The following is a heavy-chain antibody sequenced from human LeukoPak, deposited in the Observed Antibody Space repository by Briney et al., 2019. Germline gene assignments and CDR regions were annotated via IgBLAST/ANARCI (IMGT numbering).Heavy chain of an antibody. V-gene: IGHV1-69*13. D-gene: IGHD3-9*01. CDR3: ARGGTYYDIFGWFDP. CDR1: GGTFSSYA. CDR2: IIPIFGTA. Sequence: GASVKVSCKASGGTFSSYAISWVRQAPGQGLEWVGGIIPIFGTANYAQKFQGRVTITADESTSTAYMELSSLRSEDTAVYYCARGGTYYDIFGWFDPWGQGTLVTVSS. J-gene: IGHJ5*02.